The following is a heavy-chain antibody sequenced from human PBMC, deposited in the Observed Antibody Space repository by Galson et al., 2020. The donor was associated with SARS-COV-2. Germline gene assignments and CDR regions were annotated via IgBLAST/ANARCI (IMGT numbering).Heavy chain of an antibody. J-gene: IGHJ6*02. CDR2: ISYDGSNK. Sequence: GESLKISCAASGFTFSSYGMHWVRQAPGKGLEWVAVISYDGSNKYYADSVKGRFTISRDNSKNTLYLQMNSLRAEDTAVYYCASELVHYYGMDVWGQGTTVTVSS. D-gene: IGHD6-13*01. CDR3: ASELVHYYGMDV. CDR1: GFTFSSYG. V-gene: IGHV3-30*03.